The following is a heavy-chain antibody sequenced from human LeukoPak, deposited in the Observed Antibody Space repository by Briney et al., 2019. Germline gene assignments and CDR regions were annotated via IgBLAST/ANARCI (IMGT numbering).Heavy chain of an antibody. CDR1: GGTFSSYA. D-gene: IGHD6-19*01. V-gene: IGHV1-69*05. J-gene: IGHJ4*02. Sequence: SVKVSCKASGGTFSSYAISWVRQAPGQGLEWMGGIIPIFGTANYAQKFQGRVTITTDESTSTAYMELSSLRSEDTAVYYCARDGSSGGYFDYWGQGTLVTVSS. CDR3: ARDGSSGGYFDY. CDR2: IIPIFGTA.